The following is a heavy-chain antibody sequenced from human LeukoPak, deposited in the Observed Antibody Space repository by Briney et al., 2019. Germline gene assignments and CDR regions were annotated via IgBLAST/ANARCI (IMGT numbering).Heavy chain of an antibody. J-gene: IGHJ6*03. D-gene: IGHD3-16*01. CDR2: IYYSGST. Sequence: PSETLSLTCTVSGGSISSYYWSWIRQPPGKGLEWIGHIYYSGSTNYNPSLKSRVTISVDTSKNQFSLKLSSVTAADTAVYYCARFWGYPGQPYYYYYMDVWGKGTTVTVSS. CDR1: GGSISSYY. V-gene: IGHV4-59*01. CDR3: ARFWGYPGQPYYYYYMDV.